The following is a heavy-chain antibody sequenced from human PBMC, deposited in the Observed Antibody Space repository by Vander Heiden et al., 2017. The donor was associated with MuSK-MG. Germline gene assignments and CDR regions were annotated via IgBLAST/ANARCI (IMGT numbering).Heavy chain of an antibody. CDR1: GYTFTSYA. D-gene: IGHD3-10*01. Sequence: QVQLVESGAEGKKPGASVKGSCKASGYTFTSYAMHWGRQAPGQRLEWMGWINAGNGNTKYSQKFQGRVTITRDTSASTAYMELSSLRSEDTAVYYCARDNGVLLWFGEGYYGMDVWGQGTTVTVSS. CDR2: INAGNGNT. CDR3: ARDNGVLLWFGEGYYGMDV. J-gene: IGHJ6*02. V-gene: IGHV1-3*01.